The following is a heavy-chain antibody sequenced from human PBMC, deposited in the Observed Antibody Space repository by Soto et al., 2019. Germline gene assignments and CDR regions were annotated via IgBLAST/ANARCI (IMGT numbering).Heavy chain of an antibody. V-gene: IGHV3-9*02. CDR3: AKGNSSSWYSYFDY. CDR1: GFTSDDYA. D-gene: IGHD6-13*01. CDR2: ISWNSGSI. Sequence: EVQLVESGGGLVQPGRSLRRSCAASGFTSDDYAMHWVRQATGKGLEWVSGISWNSGSIGYADSVKGRFTISRDNAKNSLELQMNSLRAEDTALYYGAKGNSSSWYSYFDYWGQGTLVTVSS. J-gene: IGHJ4*02.